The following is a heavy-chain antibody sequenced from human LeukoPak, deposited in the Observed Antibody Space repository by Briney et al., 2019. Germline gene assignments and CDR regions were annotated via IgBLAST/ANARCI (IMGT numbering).Heavy chain of an antibody. V-gene: IGHV3-21*01. CDR2: ISSSSSYI. Sequence: GGSLRLSCAPSGFTFSRYRMNWVRQAPGKGLEWVSSISSSSSYIYYADSVKGRFTISRDNAKNSLFLQMDSRRAEDTAVYYCARDDYGAIIDYWGEGTLVTVSS. J-gene: IGHJ4*02. D-gene: IGHD4-17*01. CDR3: ARDDYGAIIDY. CDR1: GFTFSRYR.